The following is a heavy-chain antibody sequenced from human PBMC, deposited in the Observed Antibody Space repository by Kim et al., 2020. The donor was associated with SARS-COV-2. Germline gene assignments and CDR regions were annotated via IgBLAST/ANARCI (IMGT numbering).Heavy chain of an antibody. J-gene: IGHJ4*02. D-gene: IGHD3-10*01. CDR3: ARSVGQGYSGTGRYFDS. V-gene: IGHV3-21*01. Sequence: GGSLRLSCAASGFTFSYYRMIWVRQAPGGGLEWVSLISANGNYIYYADSLKGRLTISRDNTKHSLFLQMNSLRSADTAVYYCARSVGQGYSGTGRYFDSWGQGTLVTVSS. CDR2: ISANGNYI. CDR1: GFTFSYYR.